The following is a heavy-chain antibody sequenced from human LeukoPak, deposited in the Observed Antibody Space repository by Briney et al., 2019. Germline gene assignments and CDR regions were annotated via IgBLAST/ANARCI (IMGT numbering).Heavy chain of an antibody. D-gene: IGHD1-26*01. Sequence: PGESLKISCKGSGYSFTSYWIGWVRQMPGKGLEWMGIIYPGDSDTRYSPSFQGQVTISADKSISTAYLQWSSLKASDTAMYYCARQRSTTRAYAGNWFDPWGQGTLVTVSS. CDR3: ARQRSTTRAYAGNWFDP. CDR1: GYSFTSYW. J-gene: IGHJ5*02. V-gene: IGHV5-51*01. CDR2: IYPGDSDT.